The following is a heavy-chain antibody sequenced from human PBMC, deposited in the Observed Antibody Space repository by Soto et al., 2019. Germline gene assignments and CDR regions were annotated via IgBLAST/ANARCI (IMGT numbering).Heavy chain of an antibody. J-gene: IGHJ6*02. Sequence: HPGGSLRLSCAASGFTFSSYAMHWVRQAPGKGLEWVAVISYDGSNKYYADSVKGRFTISRDNSKNTLYLQMNSLRAEDTAVYYCARVDGGLRYFDFLGVDYYYGMDVWGQGTTVTVSS. CDR3: ARVDGGLRYFDFLGVDYYYGMDV. D-gene: IGHD3-9*01. CDR2: ISYDGSNK. V-gene: IGHV3-30-3*01. CDR1: GFTFSSYA.